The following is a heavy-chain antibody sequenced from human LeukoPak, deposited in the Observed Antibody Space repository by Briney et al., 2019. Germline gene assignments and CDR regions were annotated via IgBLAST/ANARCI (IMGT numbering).Heavy chain of an antibody. CDR1: GFTFSSYS. Sequence: KPGGSLRLSCAVSGFTFSSYSMNWVRQAPGKGLEWVSSISSSSSYIYYADSVKGRFTISRDNAKNSLYLQMNSLRAEDTAVYYCERGTFTYCGGDCYGYMDVWGKGTMVTVSS. CDR3: ERGTFTYCGGDCYGYMDV. CDR2: ISSSSSYI. V-gene: IGHV3-21*01. D-gene: IGHD2-21*01. J-gene: IGHJ6*03.